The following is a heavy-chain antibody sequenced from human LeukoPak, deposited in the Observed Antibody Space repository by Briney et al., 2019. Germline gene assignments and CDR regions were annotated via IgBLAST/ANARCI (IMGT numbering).Heavy chain of an antibody. CDR3: AREDHTANNWFDP. J-gene: IGHJ5*02. CDR1: GGSFSSYG. CDR2: IIPMLGRS. D-gene: IGHD5-18*01. Sequence: GASVKVSCKASGGSFSSYGISWVRQAPGQGLEWMGGIIPMLGRSNYAQKFQGRVTISTDEYTSTAYMEMSSLRSEDTAVYYCAREDHTANNWFDPWGQGTLVTVSS. V-gene: IGHV1-69*05.